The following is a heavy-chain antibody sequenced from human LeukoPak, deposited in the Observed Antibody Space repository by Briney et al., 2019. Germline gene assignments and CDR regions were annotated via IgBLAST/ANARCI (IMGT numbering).Heavy chain of an antibody. J-gene: IGHJ4*02. Sequence: PGGSLRLSCAASGFTFSSYAMSWVRQAPGKGLEWVANIKQDGSAKGVLDSGKGRFTISRDNSKNSLYLEMNSLRDDDTAVYYCARDLNWKYDYWGQGTLVTVSS. V-gene: IGHV3-7*01. CDR1: GFTFSSYA. CDR2: IKQDGSAK. D-gene: IGHD1-1*01. CDR3: ARDLNWKYDY.